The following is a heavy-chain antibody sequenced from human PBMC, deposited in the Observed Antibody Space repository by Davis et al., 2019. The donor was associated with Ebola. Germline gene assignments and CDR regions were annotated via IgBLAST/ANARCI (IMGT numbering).Heavy chain of an antibody. V-gene: IGHV3-30-3*01. D-gene: IGHD1-26*01. J-gene: IGHJ4*02. CDR2: ISYDGSNK. CDR1: GFTFSSYA. Sequence: GGSLRLSCAASGFTFSSYAMHWVRQAPGKGLEWVAVISYDGSNKYYADSVKGRFTISRDNSKSTLYLQMSSLRAEDTAVYYCAKDLGWRELPSYFDYWGQGTLVTVSS. CDR3: AKDLGWRELPSYFDY.